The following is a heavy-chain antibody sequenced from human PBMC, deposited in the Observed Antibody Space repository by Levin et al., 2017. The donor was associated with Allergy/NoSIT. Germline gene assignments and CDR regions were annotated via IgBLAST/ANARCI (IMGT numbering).Heavy chain of an antibody. CDR3: ARAIGASGDYGVAYYFDD. CDR1: GYTFTDYY. V-gene: IGHV1-2*04. CDR2: INPDSGDT. J-gene: IGHJ4*02. Sequence: ASVKVSCKASGYTFTDYYMHWVRQAPGQGLEWMGRINPDSGDTNYAQKFQGWVTMTRATSISTAYMELRSLKYGDTAVYYCARAIGASGDYGVAYYFDDWGQGTLVTVSS. D-gene: IGHD4-17*01.